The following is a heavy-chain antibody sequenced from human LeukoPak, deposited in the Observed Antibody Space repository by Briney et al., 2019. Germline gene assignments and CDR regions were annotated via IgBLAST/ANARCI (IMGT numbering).Heavy chain of an antibody. D-gene: IGHD1-26*01. V-gene: IGHV3-23*01. CDR3: AKGGKWDVTPFDY. Sequence: PGGSLRLSCAASVFTFNSYSMNWVRQAPWKGLEWVSTISGGGGSTYYADSVKGRFTISRDNSKNTLYLQVNSLRAEDTAVYYCAKGGKWDVTPFDYWGQGTLVTVSS. CDR2: ISGGGGST. CDR1: VFTFNSYS. J-gene: IGHJ4*02.